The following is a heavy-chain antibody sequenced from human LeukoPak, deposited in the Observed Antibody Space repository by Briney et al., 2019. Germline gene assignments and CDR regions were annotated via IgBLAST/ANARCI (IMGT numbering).Heavy chain of an antibody. CDR1: GFTFGDYA. V-gene: IGHV3-49*04. CDR2: IRSKYYGGTT. CDR3: TRGGGSYPADY. Sequence: GGSLRLSCTASGFTFGDYAMSWVRQAPGKRLEWVGFIRSKYYGGTTEYAASVKGRFTISRDDSKSIAYLQMNSLTTDDTAVFFCTRGGGSYPADYWGQGTLVTVSS. D-gene: IGHD1-26*01. J-gene: IGHJ4*02.